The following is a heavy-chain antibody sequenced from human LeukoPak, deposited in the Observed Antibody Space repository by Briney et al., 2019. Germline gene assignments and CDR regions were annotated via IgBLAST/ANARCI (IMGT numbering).Heavy chain of an antibody. Sequence: SVKVSCKVSGYTLTELSMHWVRQAPGQGLEWMGGIIPIFGTTNYAQKFQGRVTITADESTSTAYMELSSLRSEDTAVYYCTRPNSSTSGVYFDYWGQGTLVTVSS. CDR3: TRPNSSTSGVYFDY. CDR1: GYTLTELS. D-gene: IGHD6-6*01. CDR2: IIPIFGTT. V-gene: IGHV1-69*13. J-gene: IGHJ4*02.